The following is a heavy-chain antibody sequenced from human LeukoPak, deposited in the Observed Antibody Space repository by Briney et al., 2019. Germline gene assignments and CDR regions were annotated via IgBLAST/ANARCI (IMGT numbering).Heavy chain of an antibody. CDR3: AKDGRNSPLM. V-gene: IGHV3-23*01. Sequence: EGSLRLSCAASGFTFSNYAMSWVRQAPGKGLDWVSGITSTGGTTYYADSVQGRFTISRDNSRNMLYLQMNSLRAEDTAVYYCAKDGRNSPLMWGQGTVVSVSS. CDR2: ITSTGGTT. D-gene: IGHD2/OR15-2a*01. CDR1: GFTFSNYA. J-gene: IGHJ3*02.